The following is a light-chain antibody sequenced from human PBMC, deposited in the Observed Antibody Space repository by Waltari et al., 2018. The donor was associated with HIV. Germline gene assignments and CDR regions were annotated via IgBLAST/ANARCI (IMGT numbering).Light chain of an antibody. CDR3: CSYANTKGV. J-gene: IGLJ2*01. CDR1: RSDVGRDNL. Sequence: QSALTQPASVSGSPGQSITISCTGTRSDVGRDNLVSWYRQHPGTAPTPIIYEVTKRPSGVSDRFSGSKSGNTASLTISGLQAEDEADYYCCSYANTKGVFGGGTKLTVL. CDR2: EVT. V-gene: IGLV2-23*02.